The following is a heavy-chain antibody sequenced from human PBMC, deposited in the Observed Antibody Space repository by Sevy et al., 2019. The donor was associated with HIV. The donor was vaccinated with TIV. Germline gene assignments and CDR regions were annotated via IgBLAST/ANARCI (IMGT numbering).Heavy chain of an antibody. J-gene: IGHJ4*02. Sequence: GGSLRLTCAASGFSLSDHAVSWVRQTPGKGLEWVAVISYNGRNQYYADSVKGRFTISKDDSKNTLYLQLNSLRAEDTAVYYCARVVGYCSGGRCSIIDFWGQGTLVTVSS. V-gene: IGHV3-30*04. CDR3: ARVVGYCSGGRCSIIDF. CDR1: GFSLSDHA. D-gene: IGHD2-15*01. CDR2: ISYNGRNQ.